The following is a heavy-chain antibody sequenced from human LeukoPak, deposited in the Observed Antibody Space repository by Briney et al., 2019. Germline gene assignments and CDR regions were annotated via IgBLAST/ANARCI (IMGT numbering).Heavy chain of an antibody. J-gene: IGHJ4*02. CDR3: AKDGSLVSPYPYYFDY. CDR2: IRSDGSNK. CDR1: GFTFSSYG. Sequence: GGSLRLSCAASGFTFSSYGMHWVRQAPGKGLEWVAFIRSDGSNKYYADSVKGRFTISRDNSKNTLYLQMNSLRAEDTAVYYCAKDGSLVSPYPYYFDYWGQGTLVTVSS. V-gene: IGHV3-30*02. D-gene: IGHD6-6*01.